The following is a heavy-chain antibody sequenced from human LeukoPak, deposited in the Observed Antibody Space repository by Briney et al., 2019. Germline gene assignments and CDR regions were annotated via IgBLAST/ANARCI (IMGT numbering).Heavy chain of an antibody. CDR1: GGTFSSYA. Sequence: AASVKVSCKASGGTFSSYAISWVRQAPGQGLEWMGRIIPILGIANYAQKFQGRVTITADKSTSTAYMELSSLRSEDTAVYYCARDTYYDFWSGGAFDIWGQGTMVTVSS. CDR3: ARDTYYDFWSGGAFDI. D-gene: IGHD3-3*01. J-gene: IGHJ3*02. CDR2: IIPILGIA. V-gene: IGHV1-69*04.